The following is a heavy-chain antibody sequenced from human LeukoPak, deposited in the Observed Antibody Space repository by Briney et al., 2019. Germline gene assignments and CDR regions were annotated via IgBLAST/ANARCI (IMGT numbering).Heavy chain of an antibody. D-gene: IGHD6-19*01. V-gene: IGHV4-59*01. CDR1: GGSLSKYY. J-gene: IGHJ4*02. CDR2: IYYSGTT. CDR3: ARSSGWCLEDY. Sequence: PSETLSLTCTVSGGSLSKYYWNSIRQPPGKGLEWIGSIYYSGTTNYNPSLKSRVTISLDTSNNHFSLNLRSVTAADTAVYYCARSSGWCLEDYWGQGALVTVSS.